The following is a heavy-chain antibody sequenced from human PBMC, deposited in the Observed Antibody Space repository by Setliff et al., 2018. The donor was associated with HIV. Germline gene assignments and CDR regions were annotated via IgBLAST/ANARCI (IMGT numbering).Heavy chain of an antibody. CDR1: GVTLSNSW. V-gene: IGHV3-7*03. D-gene: IGHD1-26*01. CDR2: INGDGSQR. J-gene: IGHJ5*02. CDR3: ARGAKWLDP. Sequence: GGSLRLSCAASGVTLSNSWVNWVRQAPGKGLEWVAHINGDGSQRYHVDSVKGRFTISRDDSKNTVYLQMHSLRVEDTAVYYCARGAKWLDPWGQGTLVTVSS.